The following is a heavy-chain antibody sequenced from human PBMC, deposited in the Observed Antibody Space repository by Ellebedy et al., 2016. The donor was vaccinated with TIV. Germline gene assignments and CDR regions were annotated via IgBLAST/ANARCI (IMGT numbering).Heavy chain of an antibody. CDR3: ARGQMVATI. V-gene: IGHV3-9*01. D-gene: IGHD5-12*01. CDR1: GFRFNDYA. CDR2: IGWNSGTV. J-gene: IGHJ4*02. Sequence: SLKISXAASGFRFNDYAMHWVRQTPAKGLEWVSGIGWNSGTVRYADSIKGRFIISRDNGENSLYLEMNSLTAEDTAVYYCARGQMVATIWGQGTLVTVSS.